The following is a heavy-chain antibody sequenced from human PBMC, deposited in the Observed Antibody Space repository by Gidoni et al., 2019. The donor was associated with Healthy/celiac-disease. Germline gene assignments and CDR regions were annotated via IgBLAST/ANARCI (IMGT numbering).Heavy chain of an antibody. V-gene: IGHV4-34*01. D-gene: IGHD2-15*01. J-gene: IGHJ4*02. Sequence: GEINHSGSTNYNPSLKSRVTISVDTSKNQFSLKLSSVTAADTAVYYCARGRSGGSRYFDYWGQGTLVTVSS. CDR3: ARGRSGGSRYFDY. CDR2: INHSGST.